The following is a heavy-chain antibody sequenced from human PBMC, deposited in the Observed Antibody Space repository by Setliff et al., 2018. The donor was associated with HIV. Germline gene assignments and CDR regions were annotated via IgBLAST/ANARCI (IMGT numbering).Heavy chain of an antibody. CDR3: ARQTGLRGYYGSNRLYYFDY. CDR2: IYFTGDS. Sequence: SETLSLTCTVTGGSISTNNFYWGWSRQPPGKGLQWIGSIYFTGDSYYDPSLKSRVTTSVDTSNNQSSLILSPVTAADTAVYYCARQTGLRGYYGSNRLYYFDYWGKGMLVTVSS. CDR1: GGSISTNNFY. J-gene: IGHJ4*02. D-gene: IGHD3-10*01. V-gene: IGHV4-39*01.